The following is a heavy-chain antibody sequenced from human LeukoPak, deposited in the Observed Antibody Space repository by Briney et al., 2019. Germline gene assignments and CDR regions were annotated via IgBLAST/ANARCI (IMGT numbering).Heavy chain of an antibody. V-gene: IGHV1-69*06. CDR1: GGTFSSYA. J-gene: IGHJ4*02. D-gene: IGHD2-15*01. CDR3: ARSGLNRFDY. Sequence: GASVKVSYKASGGTFSSYAISWVRQAPGQGLEWMGGIIPIFGTANYAQKFQGRVTITADKSTSTAYMELSSLRAEDTAAYYCARSGLNRFDYWGQGTLVTVSS. CDR2: IIPIFGTA.